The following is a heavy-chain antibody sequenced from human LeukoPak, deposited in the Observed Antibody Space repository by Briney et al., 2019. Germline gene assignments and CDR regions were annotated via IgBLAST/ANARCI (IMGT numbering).Heavy chain of an antibody. CDR1: GFTFSSYS. J-gene: IGHJ4*02. V-gene: IGHV3-21*01. Sequence: GGALRLACAASGFTFSSYSMNWVDQAPGKGLEWVSSISSSSSYIYYADSVKGRFTISRDNAKNSLYLQMNSLRAEDTAVYYCARVSSFSWYPYWGQGTLVTVSS. D-gene: IGHD6-13*01. CDR3: ARVSSFSWYPY. CDR2: ISSSSSYI.